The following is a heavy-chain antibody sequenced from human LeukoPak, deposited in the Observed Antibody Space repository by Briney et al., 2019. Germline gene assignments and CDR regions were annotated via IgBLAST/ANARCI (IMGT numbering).Heavy chain of an antibody. CDR3: ATALEYSSGIDY. J-gene: IGHJ4*02. Sequence: ASVTVSCKVSGYTLTELSMHWVRQAPGKGLEWMGGFDPEDGETIYAQKFQGRVTMTEDTSTDTAYMELSSLRSEDTAVYYCATALEYSSGIDYWGQGTLVTVSS. D-gene: IGHD6-19*01. V-gene: IGHV1-24*01. CDR2: FDPEDGET. CDR1: GYTLTELS.